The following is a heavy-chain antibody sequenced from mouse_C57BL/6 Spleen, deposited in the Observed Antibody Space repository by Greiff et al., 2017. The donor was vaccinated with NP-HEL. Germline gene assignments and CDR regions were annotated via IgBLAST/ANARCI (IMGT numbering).Heavy chain of an antibody. CDR2: IDPSDSYT. J-gene: IGHJ4*01. V-gene: IGHV1-50*01. Sequence: QVQLQQPGAELVKPGASVKLSCKASGYTFPSYWMQWVKQRPGQGLEWIGEIDPSDSYTNYNQKFKGKATLTVDTSSSTAYMQLSSLTSEDSAVYYCARNWDAHAMDYWGQGTSVTVSS. CDR3: ARNWDAHAMDY. D-gene: IGHD4-1*01. CDR1: GYTFPSYW.